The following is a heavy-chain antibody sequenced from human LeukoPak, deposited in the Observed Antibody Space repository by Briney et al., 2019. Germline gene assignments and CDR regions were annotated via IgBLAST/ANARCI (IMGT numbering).Heavy chain of an antibody. CDR3: ARRAGAYSHPYDY. D-gene: IGHD4/OR15-4a*01. J-gene: IGHJ4*02. CDR1: GFTFSSHW. Sequence: GSLRLSCAASGFTFSSHWMYWVRQAPGKGLVWVSRINSDGSSTTYADSVKGRFTISRDNSKNTLYLQMNSLRAEDTAVYYCARRAGAYSHPYDYWGQGTLVTVSS. V-gene: IGHV3-74*01. CDR2: INSDGSST.